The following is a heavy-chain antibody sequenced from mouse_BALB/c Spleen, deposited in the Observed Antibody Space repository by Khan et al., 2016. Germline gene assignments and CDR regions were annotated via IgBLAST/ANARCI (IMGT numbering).Heavy chain of an antibody. CDR3: STRTSGYWYYFDY. Sequence: EVQLVESGPDLVKPSQSLSLTCTVSGYSIPSHYSWHWIRHFPGNKLEWMGYIHYSGSTNYNPSLKSRISITRDTSKNQFFLQLNSVTTEDTATYYYSTRTSGYWYYFDYWGQGTTLTVSS. CDR1: GYSIPSHYS. CDR2: IHYSGST. J-gene: IGHJ2*01. V-gene: IGHV3-1*02. D-gene: IGHD3-1*01.